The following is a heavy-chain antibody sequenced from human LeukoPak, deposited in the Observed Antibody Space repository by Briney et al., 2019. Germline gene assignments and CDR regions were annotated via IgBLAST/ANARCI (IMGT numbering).Heavy chain of an antibody. J-gene: IGHJ4*02. D-gene: IGHD3-3*01. V-gene: IGHV1-46*01. Sequence: ASVNVSCKASGNTFTSYYMHWVRQAPGQGLEWMGIINPSGGSTSYAQKFQGRVTMTRDTSTSTVYMELSSLRSEDTAVYYCAFTYYDFWSGYYKLDYWGQGTLVTVSS. CDR1: GNTFTSYY. CDR3: AFTYYDFWSGYYKLDY. CDR2: INPSGGST.